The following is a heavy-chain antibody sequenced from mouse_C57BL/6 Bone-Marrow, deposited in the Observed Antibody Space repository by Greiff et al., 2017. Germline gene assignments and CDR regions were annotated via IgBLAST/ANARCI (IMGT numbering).Heavy chain of an antibody. J-gene: IGHJ1*03. CDR1: GFTFSSYA. Sequence: EVKLVESGEGLVKPGGSLKLSCAASGFTFSSYAMSWVRQTPEKRLEWVAYISSGGDYIYYADTVKGRFTISRDNARNTLYLQMSSLKSEDTAMYYCTGKSTTVDWYCDVWGTGTTVTVSS. CDR3: TGKSTTVDWYCDV. V-gene: IGHV5-9-1*02. D-gene: IGHD1-1*01. CDR2: ISSGGDYI.